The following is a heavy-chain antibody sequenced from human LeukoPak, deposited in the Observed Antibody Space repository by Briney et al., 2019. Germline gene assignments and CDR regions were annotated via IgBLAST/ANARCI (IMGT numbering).Heavy chain of an antibody. CDR3: ARDQWLVHPEGVDYYYGMDV. D-gene: IGHD6-19*01. CDR1: GFTFSSYS. Sequence: GGSLRLSCAASGFTFSSYSMNWVRQAPGKGLEWVSSISSSSSYIYYADSVKGRFTIPRDNAKNSLYLQMNSLRAEDTAVYYCARDQWLVHPEGVDYYYGMDVWGQGTTVTVSS. CDR2: ISSSSSYI. V-gene: IGHV3-21*01. J-gene: IGHJ6*02.